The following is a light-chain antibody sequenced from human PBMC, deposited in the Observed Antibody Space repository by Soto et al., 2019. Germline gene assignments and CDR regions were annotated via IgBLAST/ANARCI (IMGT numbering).Light chain of an antibody. V-gene: IGLV2-14*03. CDR1: SSDVGGYNY. J-gene: IGLJ1*01. Sequence: QSVLTQPASVSGSPGQSSTISCTGTSSDVGGYNYVSWYQHHPDKAPKLVIYGVTNRPSGVSNRFSGSKAGNTASLTISGLQAEDEADYYCNSYKGSATPYVFGTGTKVTVL. CDR2: GVT. CDR3: NSYKGSATPYV.